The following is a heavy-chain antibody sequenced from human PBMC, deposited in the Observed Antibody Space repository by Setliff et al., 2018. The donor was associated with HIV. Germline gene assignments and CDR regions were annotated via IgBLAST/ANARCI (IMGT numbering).Heavy chain of an antibody. Sequence: PGESLKISCEASGYSFTSYWIGWVRQMPGKGLEWMGIIYTGDSDTRYSPSFQGQVTISADKSISTTYLQWSSLKASDTAMYYCASLSGYSGDAFDVWGQGTMVTVSS. CDR3: ASLSGYSGDAFDV. D-gene: IGHD3-22*01. CDR2: IYTGDSDT. V-gene: IGHV5-51*01. J-gene: IGHJ3*01. CDR1: GYSFTSYW.